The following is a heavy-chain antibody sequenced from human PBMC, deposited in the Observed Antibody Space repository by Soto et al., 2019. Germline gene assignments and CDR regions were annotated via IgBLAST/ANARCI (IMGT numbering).Heavy chain of an antibody. D-gene: IGHD6-6*01. CDR3: ARGGYSSSSGQHYNWFDP. J-gene: IGHJ5*02. CDR2: IYTSVST. V-gene: IGHV4-4*07. Sequence: SAPLCLTGTGPCGSIISYYGIWSRQPAGEGLECIGRIYTSVSTNYNPSLKSRVTMSVDTSKNQFSLKLSSVTAADTAVYYCARGGYSSSSGQHYNWFDPWGQGTLVTVSS. CDR1: CGSIISYY.